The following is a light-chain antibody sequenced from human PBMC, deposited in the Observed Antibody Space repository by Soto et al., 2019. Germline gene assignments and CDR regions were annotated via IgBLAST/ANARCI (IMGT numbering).Light chain of an antibody. J-gene: IGLJ1*01. CDR1: SRDVGGHIY. CDR2: DVS. V-gene: IGLV2-14*01. Sequence: QSVLTQPASVSGSPGQSITISCTGTSRDVGGHIYVSWYQQHPGKAPKLMIYDVSNRPSGVSNRFSASKSGNTASLTISVLQAEDDADYYCSSYTSSSTLVFGTGTKVTVL. CDR3: SSYTSSSTLV.